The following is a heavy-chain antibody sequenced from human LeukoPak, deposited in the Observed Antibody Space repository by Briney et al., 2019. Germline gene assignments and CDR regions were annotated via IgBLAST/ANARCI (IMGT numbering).Heavy chain of an antibody. Sequence: PGGSLRLSCAASGFTFSRYWMSWVRQAPGKGLEWVANINQDGGEEYYVDSVKSRFTISRDNAKNSLFLQMNSLRAEDTAVYFCAKSTRAVMAMMDVWGKGTTVTVSS. V-gene: IGHV3-7*01. CDR3: AKSTRAVMAMMDV. CDR2: INQDGGEE. CDR1: GFTFSRYW. D-gene: IGHD3-16*01. J-gene: IGHJ6*04.